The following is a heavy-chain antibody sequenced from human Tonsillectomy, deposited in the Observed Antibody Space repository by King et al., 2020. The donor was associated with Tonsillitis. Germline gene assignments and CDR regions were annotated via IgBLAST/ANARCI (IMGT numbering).Heavy chain of an antibody. Sequence: QLVQSGPEVKKPGASVKVSCKTSGYTFTSYGISWVRQAPGQGVEWMGWISTYSDPKNYAQYLQGRVTMTTDTSTRTAYLELRSLRSDDTAVYYCARDRDYYYYGMDVWGQGTTVTVSS. J-gene: IGHJ6*02. CDR2: ISTYSDPK. D-gene: IGHD3-10*01. CDR3: ARDRDYYYYGMDV. CDR1: GYTFTSYG. V-gene: IGHV1-18*01.